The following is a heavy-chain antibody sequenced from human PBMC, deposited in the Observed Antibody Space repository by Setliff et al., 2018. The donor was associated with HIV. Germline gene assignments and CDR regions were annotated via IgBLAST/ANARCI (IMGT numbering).Heavy chain of an antibody. J-gene: IGHJ6*03. CDR2: IKNSGIS. D-gene: IGHD3-22*01. CDR1: GGPLSGYS. CDR3: ARGEVPYYYDSDGHYYYYYAYMDV. Sequence: KTSETLSLTCAVYGGPLSGYSWNWIRQPPGRWLEWIGEIKNSGISNYDPALKSRVTISIDKSKNQFSLKLSSLTAADTAVYYCARGEVPYYYDSDGHYYYYYAYMDVWGEGTTVTVS. V-gene: IGHV4-34*01.